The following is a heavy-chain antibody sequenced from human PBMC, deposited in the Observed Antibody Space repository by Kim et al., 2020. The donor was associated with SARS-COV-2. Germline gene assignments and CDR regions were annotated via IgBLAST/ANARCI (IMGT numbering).Heavy chain of an antibody. CDR1: GGSFSGYY. V-gene: IGHV4-34*01. J-gene: IGHJ4*02. CDR2: INHSGST. Sequence: ETLSLTCAVYGGSFSGYYWSWIRQPPGKGLEWIGEINHSGSTNYNPSLKSRVTISVDTSKNQFSLKLSSVTAADTAVYYCAREGDGSGSYRQDWGQGTLVTVSS. D-gene: IGHD3-10*01. CDR3: AREGDGSGSYRQD.